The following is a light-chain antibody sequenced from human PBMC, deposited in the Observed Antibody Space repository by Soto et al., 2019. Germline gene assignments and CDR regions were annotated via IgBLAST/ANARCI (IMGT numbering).Light chain of an antibody. CDR2: LEGSGSY. V-gene: IGLV4-60*01. CDR1: SGHSSYI. CDR3: ETWDSNVWV. J-gene: IGLJ3*02. Sequence: QLVLTQSSSASASLGSSVKLTCTLSSGHSSYIIAWHQQQPGKAPRYLMKLEGSGSYNKGSRVPDRFSGSSSGADRYLTIFNLQIEDEADYYCETWDSNVWVFGGGTKLTVL.